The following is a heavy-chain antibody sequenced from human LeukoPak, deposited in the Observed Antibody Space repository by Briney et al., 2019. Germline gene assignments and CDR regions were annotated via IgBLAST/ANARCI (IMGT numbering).Heavy chain of an antibody. D-gene: IGHD6-13*01. Sequence: GGSLRLSCAASGFTFSSYSMNWVRQAPGKGLEWVSSVSSSSSYIYYADSVKGRFTISRDNAKNSLYLQMNSLRAEDTAVYYCARYFYSSSSFDIWGQGTMVTVSS. CDR2: VSSSSSYI. V-gene: IGHV3-21*01. CDR1: GFTFSSYS. J-gene: IGHJ3*02. CDR3: ARYFYSSSSFDI.